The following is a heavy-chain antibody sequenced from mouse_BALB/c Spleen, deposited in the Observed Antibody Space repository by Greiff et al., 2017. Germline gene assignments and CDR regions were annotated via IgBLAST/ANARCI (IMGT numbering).Heavy chain of an antibody. CDR1: GFTFSSYG. CDR3: AKAYGYDAWFAY. D-gene: IGHD2-2*01. Sequence: EVQRVESGGGLVQPGGSLKLSCAASGFTFSSYGMSWVRQTPDKRLELVATINSNGGSTYYPDSVKGRFTISRDNAKNTLYLQMSSLKSEDTAMYCCAKAYGYDAWFAYWGQGTLVTVSA. V-gene: IGHV5-6-3*01. CDR2: INSNGGST. J-gene: IGHJ3*01.